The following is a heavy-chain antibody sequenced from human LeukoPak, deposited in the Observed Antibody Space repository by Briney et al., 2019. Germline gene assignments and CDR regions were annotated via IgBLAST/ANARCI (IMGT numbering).Heavy chain of an antibody. CDR1: GGSISSYY. Sequence: SETLSLTCTVSGGSISSYYWSWIRQPAGKGLEWIGRIYTSGSTNYNPSLKSRVTMSVDTSKNQFSRKLSSVTAADTAVYYCARDRDIVVVPAAPRGYYYYGMDVWGQGTTVTVSS. D-gene: IGHD2-2*01. CDR2: IYTSGST. CDR3: ARDRDIVVVPAAPRGYYYYGMDV. V-gene: IGHV4-4*07. J-gene: IGHJ6*02.